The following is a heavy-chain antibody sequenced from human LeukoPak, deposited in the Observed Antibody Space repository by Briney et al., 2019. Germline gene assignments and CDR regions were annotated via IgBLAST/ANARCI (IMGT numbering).Heavy chain of an antibody. Sequence: SGPALVKPTQTLTLTCTFSGFSLSTSGMRVSWIPQPPGKALEWLARIDWDDDKFYSTSLKTRLTISKDTSKNQVVLTMTNMDPVDTATYYCARNNIAVAGTGYDYWGQGTLVTVSS. CDR2: IDWDDDK. CDR1: GFSLSTSGMR. J-gene: IGHJ4*02. D-gene: IGHD6-19*01. V-gene: IGHV2-70*04. CDR3: ARNNIAVAGTGYDY.